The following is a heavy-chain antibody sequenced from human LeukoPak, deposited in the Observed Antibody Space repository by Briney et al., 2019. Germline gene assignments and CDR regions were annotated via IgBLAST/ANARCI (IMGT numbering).Heavy chain of an antibody. V-gene: IGHV4-34*01. D-gene: IGHD5-18*01. CDR2: INHSGST. CDR1: GGSFSGYY. CDR3: ARVGWIQLWAIDY. J-gene: IGHJ4*02. Sequence: PSETLSLTCAVYGGSFSGYYWSWIRQPPGKGLEWIGEINHSGSTNYNPSLKSRVTISVDTSKNQFSLKLSFVTAADTAVCYCARVGWIQLWAIDYWGQGTLVTVSS.